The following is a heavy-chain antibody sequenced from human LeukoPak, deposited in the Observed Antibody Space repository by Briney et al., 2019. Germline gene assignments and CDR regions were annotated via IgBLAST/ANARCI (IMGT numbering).Heavy chain of an antibody. CDR3: ARAGSNWFDP. Sequence: PSETLSLTCAVYGGSFSGYYWSWIRQPPGKGLEWIGEINHSGGTNYNPSLKSRVTISVDTSKNQFSLKLSSVTAADTAVYYCARAGSNWFDPWGQGTLVTVSS. V-gene: IGHV4-34*01. J-gene: IGHJ5*02. CDR2: INHSGGT. CDR1: GGSFSGYY.